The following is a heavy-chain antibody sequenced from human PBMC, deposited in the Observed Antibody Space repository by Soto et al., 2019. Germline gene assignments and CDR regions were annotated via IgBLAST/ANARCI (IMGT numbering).Heavy chain of an antibody. Sequence: GESLKISCKGSGYSFTSYWIGWVRQMPGKGLEWMGIIYPGDSDTKYSPSLQGEVTISADKTISTAYLQWSSLKDSDTAMYYCARHLEFAGVNDYWGQGTLVTVSS. D-gene: IGHD3-3*01. V-gene: IGHV5-51*01. CDR1: GYSFTSYW. CDR2: IYPGDSDT. J-gene: IGHJ4*02. CDR3: ARHLEFAGVNDY.